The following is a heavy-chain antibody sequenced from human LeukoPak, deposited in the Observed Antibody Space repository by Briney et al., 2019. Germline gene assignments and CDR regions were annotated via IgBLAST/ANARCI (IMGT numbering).Heavy chain of an antibody. CDR2: IYNSGST. CDR3: ARLKGGDGGIVVVPSNFDY. J-gene: IGHJ4*02. D-gene: IGHD2-2*01. Sequence: SETLSLTCTVSGGSISSSSYYWGWIRQPPGKGLEWIGSIYNSGSTYYNPSLKSRVTISVDTSKNQFSLKLSSVTAADTAVYYCARLKGGDGGIVVVPSNFDYWGQGTLVTVSS. V-gene: IGHV4-39*01. CDR1: GGSISSSSYY.